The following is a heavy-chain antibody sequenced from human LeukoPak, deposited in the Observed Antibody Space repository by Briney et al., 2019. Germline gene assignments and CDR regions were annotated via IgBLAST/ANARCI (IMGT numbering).Heavy chain of an antibody. CDR1: GFTFSNYG. J-gene: IGHJ4*02. D-gene: IGHD1-1*01. CDR2: INASGGSA. V-gene: IGHV3-23*01. Sequence: GGSLRLSCAASGFTFSNYGMSWVRQAPGKGLEWVTGINASGGSAYADSVKGRFTISRDNSKNTLYMQMSSLRAEDTALYYCAKEVLDDNWITIDYWGQGILVSVSS. CDR3: AKEVLDDNWITIDY.